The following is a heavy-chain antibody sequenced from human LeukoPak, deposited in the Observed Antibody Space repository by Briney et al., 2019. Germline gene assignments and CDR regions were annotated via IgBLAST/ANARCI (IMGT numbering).Heavy chain of an antibody. CDR3: ARVRGGSRGSGSYYYYYMDV. V-gene: IGHV4-59*11. Sequence: SETLSLTCTVSGGSISSHYWSWIRQPPGKGLEWIGYIYYSGSTNYNPSLKSRVTISVDTSKNQFSLKLSSVTAADTAVYYCARVRGGSRGSGSYYYYYMDVWGKGNMVTISS. D-gene: IGHD3-10*01. J-gene: IGHJ6*03. CDR1: GGSISSHY. CDR2: IYYSGST.